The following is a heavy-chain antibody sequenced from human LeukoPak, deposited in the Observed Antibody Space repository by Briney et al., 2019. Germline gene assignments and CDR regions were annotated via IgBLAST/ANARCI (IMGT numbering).Heavy chain of an antibody. Sequence: SETLSLTCSVSGASVNSFYWTWIRQAAGKGPEWIGRIYITGSTDYNPSLKSRVTISLDKSNNEFSLKMNSVTAADTAVYLCVRASGTYPNSLDSWGRGTLVIVSS. J-gene: IGHJ4*02. D-gene: IGHD1-26*01. CDR2: IYITGST. CDR1: GASVNSFY. CDR3: VRASGTYPNSLDS. V-gene: IGHV4-4*07.